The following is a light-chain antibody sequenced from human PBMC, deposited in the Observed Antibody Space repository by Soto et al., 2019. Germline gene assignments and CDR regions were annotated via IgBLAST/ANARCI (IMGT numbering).Light chain of an antibody. CDR2: SNY. J-gene: IGLJ1*01. CDR1: SSNIESNI. Sequence: QSVLTQPPSASGTPGQRVTISCSGSSSNIESNIVTWYQQLPGTAPKLVIYSNYDRPSGVPDRFSGSTSGTSASLVIRGLQSEDEADYYCAAWDDILNGYVFGGGTKVTVL. V-gene: IGLV1-44*01. CDR3: AAWDDILNGYV.